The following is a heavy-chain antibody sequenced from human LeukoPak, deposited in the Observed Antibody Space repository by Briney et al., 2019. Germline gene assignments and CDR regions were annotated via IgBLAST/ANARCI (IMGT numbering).Heavy chain of an antibody. Sequence: SPRVSCAASGFTLYDYAMHWVRQAPGKGLEWVSGISWNSGSIGYADSVKGRFTISRDNAKNSLYLQMNSLRAEDTALYYCAKGRKVFLTDALYYWGQGTVVTVSS. CDR1: GFTLYDYA. J-gene: IGHJ4*02. V-gene: IGHV3-9*01. D-gene: IGHD2-21*01. CDR3: AKGRKVFLTDALYY. CDR2: ISWNSGSI.